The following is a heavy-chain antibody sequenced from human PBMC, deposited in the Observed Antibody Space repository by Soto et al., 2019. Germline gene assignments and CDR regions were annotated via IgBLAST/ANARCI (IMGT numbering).Heavy chain of an antibody. CDR2: IYYSGST. D-gene: IGHD4-4*01. J-gene: IGHJ6*02. Sequence: PSETLSLTCTVSGGSISSSSYYWGWIRQPPGKGLEWIGSIYYSGSTYYNPSLKSRVTISVDTSKNQFSLKLSSVTAADTAVYYCARHGEWGFGLQANSYYYGMDVWGQGTTVTVSS. CDR3: ARHGEWGFGLQANSYYYGMDV. V-gene: IGHV4-39*01. CDR1: GGSISSSSYY.